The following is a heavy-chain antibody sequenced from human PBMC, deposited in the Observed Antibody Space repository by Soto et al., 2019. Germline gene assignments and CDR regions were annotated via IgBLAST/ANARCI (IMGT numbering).Heavy chain of an antibody. J-gene: IGHJ5*02. V-gene: IGHV1-3*01. CDR2: INAANGDT. Sequence: ASVKVSCKASGYTFTSYGIHWVRQAPGQRLEWMGWINAANGDTKYSPKFQGGVTITRDTSASTAYMELSSLRSEDTAVYYCVRRHVSATGIDWSERWGKGTLVIVSP. D-gene: IGHD6-13*01. CDR1: GYTFTSYG. CDR3: VRRHVSATGIDWSER.